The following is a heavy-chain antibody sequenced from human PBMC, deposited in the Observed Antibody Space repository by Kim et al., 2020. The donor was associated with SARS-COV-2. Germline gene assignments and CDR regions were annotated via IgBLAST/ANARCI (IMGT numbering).Heavy chain of an antibody. CDR3: ATERSITMVRGVVVDY. CDR2: ISSSSAYI. D-gene: IGHD3-10*01. Sequence: GGSLRLSCAASGFTFSTYSMNWVRQAPGKGLEWVSSISSSSAYIYYADSVKGRFTISRDNAKNSLYLEMNSLRAEDTAVYYCATERSITMVRGVVVDYWGQGTLVTVSS. V-gene: IGHV3-21*01. CDR1: GFTFSTYS. J-gene: IGHJ4*02.